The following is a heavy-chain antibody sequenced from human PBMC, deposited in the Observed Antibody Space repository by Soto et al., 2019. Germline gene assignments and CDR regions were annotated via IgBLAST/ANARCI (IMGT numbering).Heavy chain of an antibody. V-gene: IGHV5-51*01. CDR1: GYSFTSYW. CDR3: ARHMEAAAGEFYYYYGMDV. D-gene: IGHD6-13*01. CDR2: IYPGDSET. J-gene: IGHJ6*02. Sequence: ESLKISFRGSGYSFTSYWIGWVRQMSGKGLERMGIIYPGDSETRYSPSFQGQVTISADKSISTAYLQWSSLKASDTAMYYCARHMEAAAGEFYYYYGMDVWGQGTTVTV.